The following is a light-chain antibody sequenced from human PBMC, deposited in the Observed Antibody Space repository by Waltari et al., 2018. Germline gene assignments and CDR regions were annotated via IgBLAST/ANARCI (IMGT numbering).Light chain of an antibody. Sequence: QSALTQPPPASGSPGQSVTISCTGTSSDVGGHNFVSWYQQHPGKVPKLMIHEVSKRPPGVPGGFAGYRSGDTASLTVSGLQAEDEADYYCTSYAGSNILVFGGGTKLTVL. J-gene: IGLJ2*01. CDR2: EVS. CDR3: TSYAGSNILV. CDR1: SSDVGGHNF. V-gene: IGLV2-8*01.